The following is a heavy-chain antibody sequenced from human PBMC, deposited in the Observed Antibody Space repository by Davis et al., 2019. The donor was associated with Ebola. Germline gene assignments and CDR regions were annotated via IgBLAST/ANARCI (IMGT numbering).Heavy chain of an antibody. J-gene: IGHJ6*04. CDR1: GGTFSSYA. Sequence: SVKVSCKASGGTFSSYAISWVRQAPGQGLEWMGGIIPMFGTANYAQKLQDRVTITADESTSTAYMELSRLRSEDTAVYYCACPVVVAGTPLGYYYGMDVWGKGTTVTVSS. D-gene: IGHD6-19*01. CDR2: IIPMFGTA. V-gene: IGHV1-69*13. CDR3: ACPVVVAGTPLGYYYGMDV.